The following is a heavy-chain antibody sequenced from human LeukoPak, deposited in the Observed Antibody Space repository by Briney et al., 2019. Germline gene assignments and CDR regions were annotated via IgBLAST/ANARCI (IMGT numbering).Heavy chain of an antibody. V-gene: IGHV3-11*05. D-gene: IGHD4-23*01. Sequence: GGSLRLSCEVSGFTFSDHYMSWIRQAPGKRLEWVSYISSGSTCTNYADSVEGRFTISRDNAKNLLYLQMNSLRAEDTAVYYCARGDYGGDYFDYWGQGTLVTVSS. CDR3: ARGDYGGDYFDY. CDR1: GFTFSDHY. J-gene: IGHJ4*02. CDR2: ISSGSTCT.